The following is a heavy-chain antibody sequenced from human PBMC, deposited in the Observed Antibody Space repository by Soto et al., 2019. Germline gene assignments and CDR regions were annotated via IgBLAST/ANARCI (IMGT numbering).Heavy chain of an antibody. CDR2: ISNSGHSA. Sequence: PVGSLRLSCGASGFTFSSYAMNWVRQAPGKGLEWISVISNSGHSAYYADSVKGRFTISRDNSKNTLYLQIKSLRAEDTAAYYCAKGGPTFLNWFGPWGQGTLVTVSS. CDR3: AKGGPTFLNWFGP. V-gene: IGHV3-23*01. CDR1: GFTFSSYA. D-gene: IGHD5-12*01. J-gene: IGHJ5*02.